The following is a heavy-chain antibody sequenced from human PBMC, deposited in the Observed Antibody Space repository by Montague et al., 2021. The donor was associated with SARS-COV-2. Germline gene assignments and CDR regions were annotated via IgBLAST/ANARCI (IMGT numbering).Heavy chain of an antibody. CDR1: GGSISSYY. V-gene: IGHV4-59*01. CDR3: ARAGRVRFLEYGMDV. D-gene: IGHD3-3*01. Sequence: SETLSLTCTVSGGSISSYYWSWIRQPPGTGLEWIGYIYYSGSTNYNPSLKSRVDISVATSKKQFSLKLSSVTTADTAVYYCARAGRVRFLEYGMDVWGQGTTVTVSS. CDR2: IYYSGST. J-gene: IGHJ6*02.